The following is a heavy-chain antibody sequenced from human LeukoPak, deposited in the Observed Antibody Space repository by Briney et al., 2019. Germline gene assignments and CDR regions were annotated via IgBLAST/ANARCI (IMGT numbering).Heavy chain of an antibody. CDR2: INWNGGST. J-gene: IGHJ2*01. CDR1: GFTFDDYG. CDR3: ARVFKDGYNPWGYWYFDL. Sequence: GGSLRLSCAASGFTFDDYGMSWVRQAPGKGLEWVSGINWNGGSTGYADSVKGRFTISRDNAKNSLYLQMNSLRAEDTALYYCARVFKDGYNPWGYWYFDLWGRGTLVTVSS. V-gene: IGHV3-20*04. D-gene: IGHD5-24*01.